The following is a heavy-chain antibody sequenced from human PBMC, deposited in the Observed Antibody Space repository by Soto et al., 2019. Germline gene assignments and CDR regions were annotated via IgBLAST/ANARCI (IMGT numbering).Heavy chain of an antibody. J-gene: IGHJ3*02. D-gene: IGHD3-9*01. V-gene: IGHV4-39*02. Sequence: QLQLQESGPGLVKPSETLSLTCTVSGGSISSSSYYWGWIRQPPGKGLEWLGSIYSSGSTYHNLSLKSRVTISVDTSKNQFSPKLSSVPAADTAVYYCARERKTVRQFDWLSPNDAFDIWGQRTMFTVSS. CDR2: IYSSGST. CDR1: GGSISSSSYY. CDR3: ARERKTVRQFDWLSPNDAFDI.